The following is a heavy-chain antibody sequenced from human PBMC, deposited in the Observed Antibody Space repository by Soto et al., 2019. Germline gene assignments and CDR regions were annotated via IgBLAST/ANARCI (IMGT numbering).Heavy chain of an antibody. J-gene: IGHJ3*02. V-gene: IGHV2-5*02. Sequence: QITLKESGPTLVKPTQTLTLTCTVSGYSLSISGVGVGLIRQPPGKALEWVGIIYWDDEKHYSPSLKTRLTITKDTSKNQVVLTMTDMDPVDTATYYCAHRGPKGAGAFDIWGQGTMVTVSS. D-gene: IGHD6-13*01. CDR2: IYWDDEK. CDR3: AHRGPKGAGAFDI. CDR1: GYSLSISGVG.